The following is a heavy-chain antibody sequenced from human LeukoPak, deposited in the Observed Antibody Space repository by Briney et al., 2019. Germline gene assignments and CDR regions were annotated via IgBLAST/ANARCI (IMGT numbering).Heavy chain of an antibody. V-gene: IGHV4-30-4*01. CDR3: ARPDVQIDALDT. D-gene: IGHD3-16*01. Sequence: SETLSLTCSVSGGSISRSDHYWGWIHQPPGKGLEWIGNIYYSGSTYYNPSLKSRVTISVDTSKNQFSLKLSSVTAADTAVYYCARPDVQIDALDTWGQGTMVTVSS. CDR2: IYYSGST. J-gene: IGHJ3*02. CDR1: GGSISRSDHY.